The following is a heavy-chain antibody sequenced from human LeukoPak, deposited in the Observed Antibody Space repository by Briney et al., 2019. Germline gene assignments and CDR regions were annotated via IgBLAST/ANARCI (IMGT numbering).Heavy chain of an antibody. CDR2: IYYSGST. CDR1: GGSISSYY. D-gene: IGHD6-19*01. J-gene: IGHJ4*02. CDR3: AMGGGWLPSY. Sequence: SETLSLTCTVSGGSISSYYYNWIRQPPGKGLEWIGYIYYSGSTNYNPSLKSRVTISVDTSKNQLSLKLTSVTAADTAVYYCAMGGGWLPSYWGQGTLVTVSS. V-gene: IGHV4-59*01.